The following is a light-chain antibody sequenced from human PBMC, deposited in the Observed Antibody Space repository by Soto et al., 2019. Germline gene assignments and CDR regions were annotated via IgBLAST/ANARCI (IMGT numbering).Light chain of an antibody. CDR3: ASITRSSTSV. J-gene: IGLJ1*01. CDR1: SSDVGGYEY. CDR2: DVT. V-gene: IGLV2-14*01. Sequence: LSQPASVSGSPGQSITISCTGTSSDVGGYEYVSWYQHQPDKAPKLIIYDVTNRPSGVSTRFSGSKSGNTASLTISGIQTEDEADYYCASITRSSTSVFGTGTKVTVL.